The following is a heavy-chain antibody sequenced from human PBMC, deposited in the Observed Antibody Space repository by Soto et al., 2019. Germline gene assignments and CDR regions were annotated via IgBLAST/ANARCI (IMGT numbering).Heavy chain of an antibody. D-gene: IGHD6-13*01. V-gene: IGHV4-31*03. CDR3: ARGVAAGTFDL. CDR1: GGSISTGGYY. Sequence: QVHLQESGPGLVKPSQTLSLTCTVSGGSISTGGYYWSWIRQHPGKGLEWLGYIYYSGSTYYNPTLNSRLTLSLDTSKHQSSLKTTYMTAADTAVYYCARGVAAGTFDLWGRGTLVTVSS. J-gene: IGHJ2*01. CDR2: IYYSGST.